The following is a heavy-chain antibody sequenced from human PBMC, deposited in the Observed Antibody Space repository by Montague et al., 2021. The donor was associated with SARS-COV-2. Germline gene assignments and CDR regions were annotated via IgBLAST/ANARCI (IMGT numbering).Heavy chain of an antibody. D-gene: IGHD2-2*01. CDR2: IYHSGST. J-gene: IGHJ5*02. Sequence: SETLSLTCAVSGGSISSSNWWSWVRQPPEKGLEWIGEIYHSGSTNYNPSLKSRVTISVDKSKNQFSLKLSSVTAADTAVYYCARRYCSSTSCPNWFDPWGQGTLATVSS. CDR1: GGSISSSNW. CDR3: ARRYCSSTSCPNWFDP. V-gene: IGHV4-4*02.